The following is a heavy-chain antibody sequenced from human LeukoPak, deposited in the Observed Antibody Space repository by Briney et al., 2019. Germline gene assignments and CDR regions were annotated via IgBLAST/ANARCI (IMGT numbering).Heavy chain of an antibody. CDR1: GGSFSGYY. CDR3: ARGKGMDV. CDR2: INHSGST. V-gene: IGHV4-34*01. Sequence: SEALSLTCAVYGGSFSGYYWSWIRQPPGKGLEWIGEINHSGSTNYNPSLKSRVTISVDTSKNQFSLKLSSVTAADTAVYYCARGKGMDVWGQGTTVTVSS. J-gene: IGHJ6*02.